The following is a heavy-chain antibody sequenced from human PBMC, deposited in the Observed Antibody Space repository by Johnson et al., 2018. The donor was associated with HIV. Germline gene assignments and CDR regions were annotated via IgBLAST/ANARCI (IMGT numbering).Heavy chain of an antibody. CDR3: ARDDSSAFDI. CDR1: GFSFDDYG. D-gene: IGHD6-13*01. V-gene: IGHV3-20*04. J-gene: IGHJ3*02. Sequence: EQLVESGGGVLRPGGSLRLSCAAAGFSFDDYGMNWVRQAPGKGLEWVSGINWNGVRTAYPDSMKGRFTISRDNSKNSLYLQMNSLRPEDTALYYCARDDSSAFDIWGQGTMVTVSS. CDR2: INWNGVRT.